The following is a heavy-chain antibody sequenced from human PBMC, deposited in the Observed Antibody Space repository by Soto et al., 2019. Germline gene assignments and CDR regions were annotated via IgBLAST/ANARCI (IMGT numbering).Heavy chain of an antibody. V-gene: IGHV4-30-4*01. D-gene: IGHD3-10*01. CDR2: IYYSGST. CDR1: GGSISSGDYY. CDR3: ARERRHYGSGSSDY. Sequence: QVQLQESGPGLVKPSQTLSLTCTVSGGSISSGDYYWSWIRQPPGKGLEWIGYIYYSGSTYYNPSLNGRVTIPVDTSKNHFSLKLSSVTAADTAVYYCARERRHYGSGSSDYWGQGTLVTVSS. J-gene: IGHJ4*02.